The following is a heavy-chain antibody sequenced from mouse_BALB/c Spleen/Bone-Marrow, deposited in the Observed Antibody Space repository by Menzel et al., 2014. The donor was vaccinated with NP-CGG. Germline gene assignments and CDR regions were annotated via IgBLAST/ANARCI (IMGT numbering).Heavy chain of an antibody. CDR3: ASNYGGNDVY. CDR2: ILPESGRA. V-gene: IGHV1-9*01. J-gene: IGHJ2*01. D-gene: IGHD1-1*02. Sequence: VKLMESGAELMKPGVSVKISCKATGYTFSSYWIEWLNQRPGHGLEWIGEILPESGRANYNEKFKGKATFTADTSSNTAYMQLSSLTSEDSAVYYCASNYGGNDVYWGQGTALTVSS. CDR1: GYTFSSYW.